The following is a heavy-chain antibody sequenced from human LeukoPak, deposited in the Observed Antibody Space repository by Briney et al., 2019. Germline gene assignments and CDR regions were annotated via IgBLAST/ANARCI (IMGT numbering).Heavy chain of an antibody. J-gene: IGHJ4*02. V-gene: IGHV1-24*01. Sequence: APVKVSCKVSGYTLTELSMHWVRQAPGKGLEWMGGFDPEDGETIYAQKFQGRVTVTEDTSTDTAYMELSSLRSEDTAVYYCATASRDGGIAAAGNGYWGQGTLVTVSS. D-gene: IGHD6-13*01. CDR3: ATASRDGGIAAAGNGY. CDR2: FDPEDGET. CDR1: GYTLTELS.